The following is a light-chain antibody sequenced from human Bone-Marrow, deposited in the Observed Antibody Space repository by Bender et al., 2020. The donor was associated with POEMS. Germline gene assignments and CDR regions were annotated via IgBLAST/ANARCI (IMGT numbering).Light chain of an antibody. V-gene: IGLV3-21*02. Sequence: SYELTQPSSVSVAPGQTARISCGGNNIGSQSVHWYQQKPGQAPVLVVYDDRDRPSGIPERFSGFSSGNTATLTISRVEAGDEADYYCQVWDVYTDHYVFGTGTKVTVL. J-gene: IGLJ1*01. CDR1: NIGSQS. CDR2: DDR. CDR3: QVWDVYTDHYV.